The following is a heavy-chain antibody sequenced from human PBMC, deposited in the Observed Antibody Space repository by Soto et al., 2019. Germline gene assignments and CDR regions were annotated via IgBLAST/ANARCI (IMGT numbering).Heavy chain of an antibody. J-gene: IGHJ3*02. D-gene: IGHD1-26*01. CDR1: GFTFSSYG. Sequence: GGSLRLSCAASGFTFSSYGMHWVRQAPGKGLEWVAVLWYDGSNKYYADSVKGRFTISRDNSKNTLYLQMNSLRAEDTAVYYCARDRRGADAFDIWGQGTMVTVSS. V-gene: IGHV3-33*01. CDR3: ARDRRGADAFDI. CDR2: LWYDGSNK.